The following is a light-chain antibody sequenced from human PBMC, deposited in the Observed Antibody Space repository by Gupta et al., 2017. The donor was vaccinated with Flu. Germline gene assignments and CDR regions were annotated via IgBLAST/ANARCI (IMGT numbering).Light chain of an antibody. Sequence: GNTNRPSGVPDRFSGSKSGTSASLAITGLQVEDEADYYCKTYDSTLRLYVFGTGTKVTVL. CDR2: GNT. J-gene: IGLJ1*01. CDR3: KTYDSTLRLYV. V-gene: IGLV1-40*01.